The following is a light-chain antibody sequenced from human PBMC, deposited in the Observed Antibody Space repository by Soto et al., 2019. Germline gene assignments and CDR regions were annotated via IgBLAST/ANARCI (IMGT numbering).Light chain of an antibody. CDR2: NDA. V-gene: IGLV1-47*02. CDR3: ASWDDSLYSPV. CDR1: SFNIGSNY. Sequence: QSALTQPPSASGTPGRRVTISCSGNSFNIGSNYVYWYLHLPGTAPKLLIYNDAQRPSGVPERFSGSKSGTSASLAISGLRSEDEADYYCASWDDSLYSPVFGGGTQLTVL. J-gene: IGLJ2*01.